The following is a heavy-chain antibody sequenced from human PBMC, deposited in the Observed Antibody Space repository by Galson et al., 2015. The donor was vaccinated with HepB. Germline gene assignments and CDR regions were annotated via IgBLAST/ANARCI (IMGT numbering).Heavy chain of an antibody. V-gene: IGHV3-30*03. D-gene: IGHD3-10*01. CDR2: ISYDGSNK. Sequence: SLRLSCAASGFTFSSYGMHWVRQAPGKGLEWVAVISYDGSNKYYADSVKGRFTISRDNSKNTLYLQMNSLRAEDTAVYYCAGGVGSEVRGAMGAFDIWGQGTMVTVSS. J-gene: IGHJ3*02. CDR1: GFTFSSYG. CDR3: AGGVGSEVRGAMGAFDI.